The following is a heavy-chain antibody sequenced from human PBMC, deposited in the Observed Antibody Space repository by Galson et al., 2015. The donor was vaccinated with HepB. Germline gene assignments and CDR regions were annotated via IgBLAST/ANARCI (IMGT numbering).Heavy chain of an antibody. J-gene: IGHJ6*02. Sequence: SLRLSCAGSEFTFSSYWMNWVRQAPGKGLEWVANINPDGSEKSYVASLRGRFPVSRDNDKNALYLQMGSLRAEDTAVYYCARRISLVRGIITKPDYYYGMDVWGQGTTVTVAS. CDR3: ARRISLVRGIITKPDYYYGMDV. D-gene: IGHD3-10*01. V-gene: IGHV3-7*03. CDR1: EFTFSSYW. CDR2: INPDGSEK.